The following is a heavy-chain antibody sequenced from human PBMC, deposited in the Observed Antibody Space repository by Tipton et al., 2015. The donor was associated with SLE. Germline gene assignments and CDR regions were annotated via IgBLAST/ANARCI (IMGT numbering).Heavy chain of an antibody. D-gene: IGHD2-2*01. CDR3: ARGRDQLPTSDY. V-gene: IGHV1-69*01. Sequence: VQLVQSGAEVREPGSSVKVSCKASGDTFNTYAFTWVRQAPGQGLEWMGAIIPIIGITKYAQEFQDRVTISTDESTNTAYMELTSLTSDDTAVYLCARGRDQLPTSDYWGQGTLVTVSS. CDR2: IIPIIGIT. CDR1: GDTFNTYA. J-gene: IGHJ4*02.